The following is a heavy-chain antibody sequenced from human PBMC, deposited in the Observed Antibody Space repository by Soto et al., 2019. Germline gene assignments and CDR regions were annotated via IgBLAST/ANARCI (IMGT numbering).Heavy chain of an antibody. CDR3: ARETYYYDSRALDI. CDR1: GGSISSYY. D-gene: IGHD3-22*01. J-gene: IGHJ3*02. V-gene: IGHV4-59*01. Sequence: SETLSLTCTVSGGSISSYYWSWIRQPPGKGLEWIGYIYYSGSTNYNPSLKSRVTISVDTSKNQFSLKLSSVTAADTAMYYCARETYYYDSRALDIWGQGTMVTVSS. CDR2: IYYSGST.